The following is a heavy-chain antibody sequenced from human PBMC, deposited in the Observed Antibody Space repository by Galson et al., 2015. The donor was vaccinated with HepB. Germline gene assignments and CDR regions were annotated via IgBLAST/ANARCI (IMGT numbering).Heavy chain of an antibody. CDR1: GYTFTGYY. J-gene: IGHJ6*02. Sequence: SVKVSCKASGYTFTGYYMHWVRQAPGQGLEWMGRINPNSGGTNYAQKFQGRVTMTRDTSISTAYMELSRLRSDDTAVYYCARVRTTNGQTYYGMDVWGQGTTVTVSS. CDR3: ARVRTTNGQTYYGMDV. CDR2: INPNSGGT. V-gene: IGHV1-2*06. D-gene: IGHD1-1*01.